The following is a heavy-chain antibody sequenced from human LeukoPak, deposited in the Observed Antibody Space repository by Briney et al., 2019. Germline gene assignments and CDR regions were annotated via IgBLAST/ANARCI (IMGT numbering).Heavy chain of an antibody. Sequence: GESLKISCKASGYSFTTYWIGWVRQMPGKGLECMGIIYPGDSDTRYSPSFQGQVTISADKSISTAYLQWSSLKASETAMYYCARHETGPYFDYWGQGTLVTVSS. J-gene: IGHJ4*02. CDR2: IYPGDSDT. CDR3: ARHETGPYFDY. CDR1: GYSFTTYW. V-gene: IGHV5-51*01. D-gene: IGHD1-1*01.